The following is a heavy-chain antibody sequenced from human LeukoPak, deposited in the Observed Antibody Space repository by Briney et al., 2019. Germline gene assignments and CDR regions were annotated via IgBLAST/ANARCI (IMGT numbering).Heavy chain of an antibody. D-gene: IGHD3-22*01. J-gene: IGHJ4*02. CDR2: INPDSGGT. Sequence: ASVKVSCKASGGTFSSYAISWVRQAPGQGLEWMGWINPDSGGTNYAQKFQGRVTMTRDTSISTAYMELSRLRSDDTAVYYCARVSMYYYDSSGPHLFDYWGQGTLVTVSS. CDR3: ARVSMYYYDSSGPHLFDY. V-gene: IGHV1-2*02. CDR1: GGTFSSYA.